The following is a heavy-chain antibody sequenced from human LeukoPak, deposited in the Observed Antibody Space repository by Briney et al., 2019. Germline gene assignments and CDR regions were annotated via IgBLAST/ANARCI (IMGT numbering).Heavy chain of an antibody. CDR2: IKLDGSEK. D-gene: IGHD1-14*01. V-gene: IGHV3-7*01. J-gene: IGHJ6*03. CDR1: GFTFSTFW. CDR3: ARWDHIPRPNYYYMDV. Sequence: GGSLRLSCAASGFTFSTFWMGWVRQAPGKGLEWVANIKLDGSEKYYVDSVKGRFTISRDNARNSLYLQMNSLSDDDTAVYYCARWDHIPRPNYYYMDVWGKGTTVTVSS.